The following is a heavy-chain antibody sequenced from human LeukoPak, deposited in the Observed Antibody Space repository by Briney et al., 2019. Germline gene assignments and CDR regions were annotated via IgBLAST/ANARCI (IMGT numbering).Heavy chain of an antibody. CDR3: ARGGIAVAGVFRAYYYYGMDV. V-gene: IGHV4-34*01. D-gene: IGHD6-19*01. J-gene: IGHJ6*02. Sequence: SETLSLTCAVYGGSFSGYYWSWIRQPPGKGLEWIGEINHSGSTNYNPSLKSRVTISVDTSKNQFSLKLSSVTAADTAVYYCARGGIAVAGVFRAYYYYGMDVWGQGTTVTVSS. CDR2: INHSGST. CDR1: GGSFSGYY.